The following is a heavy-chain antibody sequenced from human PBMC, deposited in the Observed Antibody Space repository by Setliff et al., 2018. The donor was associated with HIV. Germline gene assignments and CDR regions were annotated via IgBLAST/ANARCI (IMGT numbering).Heavy chain of an antibody. V-gene: IGHV4-59*01. J-gene: IGHJ3*02. D-gene: IGHD3-10*01. Sequence: SETLSLTCTVSGGSISSYYWSWIRQPPGKGLEWIGYIFYSGSTNYNPSLKSRVTISVDTSKNQFSLKLSSVTAADTAVYYCARVLLNAFDIWGQGTMVTVSS. CDR2: IFYSGST. CDR1: GGSISSYY. CDR3: ARVLLNAFDI.